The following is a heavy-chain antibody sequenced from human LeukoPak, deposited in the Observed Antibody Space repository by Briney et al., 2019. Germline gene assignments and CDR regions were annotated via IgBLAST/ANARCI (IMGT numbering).Heavy chain of an antibody. CDR2: ISGSGGST. CDR1: GFTFSSYA. J-gene: IGHJ4*02. V-gene: IGHV3-23*01. D-gene: IGHD3-22*01. Sequence: PGGSLRLSCAASGFTFSSYAMSWVRQAPGKGLEWVSAISGSGGSTYYADSVKGRFTISRDNSKNTLYLQMNSLRAEDTAVYYCAKVDYYDSSGYYYVPYWVYWGQGTLATVSS. CDR3: AKVDYYDSSGYYYVPYWVY.